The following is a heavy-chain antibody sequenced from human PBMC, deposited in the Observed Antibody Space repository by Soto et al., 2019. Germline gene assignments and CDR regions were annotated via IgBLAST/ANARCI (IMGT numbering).Heavy chain of an antibody. CDR2: TYYRSKWYN. J-gene: IGHJ5*02. CDR3: ARDEQWLERDRYNWFDP. Sequence: SQTLSLTCAISGDSVSSNSAAWNWIRQSPSRGLEWLGRTYYRSKWYNDYAVSVKSRITINPDTSKNQFSLQLNSVTPEDTAVYYCARDEQWLERDRYNWFDPWGQGNLVTVS. CDR1: GDSVSSNSAA. V-gene: IGHV6-1*01. D-gene: IGHD6-19*01.